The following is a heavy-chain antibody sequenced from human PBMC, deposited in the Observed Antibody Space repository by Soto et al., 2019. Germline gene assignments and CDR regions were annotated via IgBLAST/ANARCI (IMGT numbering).Heavy chain of an antibody. CDR2: ISSSSTYI. CDR3: ARALSDQYGTGWFDP. Sequence: VGPLRLSCAASGFTFSVYSMNWVRQAPGKGLEWVSSISSSSTYIFYADSVKGRFTISRDDAKNSLSLQMNSLRAEDTAVYYCARALSDQYGTGWFDPWGQGTLVNVSS. J-gene: IGHJ5*02. CDR1: GFTFSVYS. V-gene: IGHV3-21*01. D-gene: IGHD3-10*01.